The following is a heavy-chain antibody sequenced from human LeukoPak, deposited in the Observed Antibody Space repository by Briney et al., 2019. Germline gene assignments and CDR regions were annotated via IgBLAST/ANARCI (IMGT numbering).Heavy chain of an antibody. CDR2: IWYDGSNK. V-gene: IGHV3-33*01. CDR3: ARMEYSSGWGIDY. Sequence: PGRSLRLSCAASGFTFSSYGMHWVRQAPGKGLEGVAVIWYDGSNKYYADSVKGRFTISRDNSKNTLYLQMNSLRAEDTAVYYCARMEYSSGWGIDYWGQGTLVTVSS. J-gene: IGHJ4*02. D-gene: IGHD6-19*01. CDR1: GFTFSSYG.